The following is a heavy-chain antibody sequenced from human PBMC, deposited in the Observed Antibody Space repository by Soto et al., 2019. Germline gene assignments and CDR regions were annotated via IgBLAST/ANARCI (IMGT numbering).Heavy chain of an antibody. CDR1: DLSFKDYT. D-gene: IGHD5-12*01. Sequence: GGSLRLSCEASDLSFKDYTMHWVRQSPGRGLEWVALITWDGGFTSYADSMKGRFTISRDNNKNYLYLQMNSLRIDDTALYFCTRDVVIGHDLGGAFEIWGRGTTVTVSS. CDR2: ITWDGGFT. J-gene: IGHJ3*02. V-gene: IGHV3-43*01. CDR3: TRDVVIGHDLGGAFEI.